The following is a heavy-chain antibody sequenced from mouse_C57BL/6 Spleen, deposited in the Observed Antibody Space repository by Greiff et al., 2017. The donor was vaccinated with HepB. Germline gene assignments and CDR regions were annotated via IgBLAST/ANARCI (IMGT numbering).Heavy chain of an antibody. Sequence: EVQLQQSGPELVKPGASVKMSCKASGYTFTDYNMHWVKQSHGKSLEWIGYINPNNGGTSYNQKFKGKATLTVNKSSSTAYMELRSLTSEDSAVYYCARKGDYGSSLDVWGTGTTVTVSS. J-gene: IGHJ1*03. CDR2: INPNNGGT. CDR3: ARKGDYGSSLDV. CDR1: GYTFTDYN. D-gene: IGHD1-1*01. V-gene: IGHV1-22*01.